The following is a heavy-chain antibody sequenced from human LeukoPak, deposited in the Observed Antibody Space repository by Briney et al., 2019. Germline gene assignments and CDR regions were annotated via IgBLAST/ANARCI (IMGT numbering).Heavy chain of an antibody. D-gene: IGHD3-10*01. J-gene: IGHJ3*02. CDR3: AREGVIRNYYASGSYYPPGAFDI. CDR1: GGSISSYY. V-gene: IGHV4-4*07. CDR2: IYTSGST. Sequence: SETLSLTCTVSGGSISSYYWSWIRQPAGKGLEWIGRIYTSGSTNYNPSLKSRVTMSVDTSKNQFSLKLSSVTAADTAVYYCAREGVIRNYYASGSYYPPGAFDIWGQGAMVTVSS.